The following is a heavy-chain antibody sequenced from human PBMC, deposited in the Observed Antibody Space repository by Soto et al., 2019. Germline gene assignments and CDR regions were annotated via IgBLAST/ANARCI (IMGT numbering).Heavy chain of an antibody. CDR3: ARAPYDILTGSYHSPFDY. CDR1: GGTFSSYA. D-gene: IGHD3-9*01. CDR2: IIPIFGTA. V-gene: IGHV1-69*13. Sequence: ASVKVSCKASGGTFSSYAISWVRQAPGQGLEWMGGIIPIFGTANYAQKFQGRVTITADESTSTAYMELSSLRSEDTAVYYCARAPYDILTGSYHSPFDYWGQGTLVTVSS. J-gene: IGHJ4*02.